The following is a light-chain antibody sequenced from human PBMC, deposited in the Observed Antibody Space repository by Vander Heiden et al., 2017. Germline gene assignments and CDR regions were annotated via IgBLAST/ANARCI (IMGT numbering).Light chain of an antibody. CDR2: DVT. V-gene: IGLV2-8*01. Sequence: QSALTQPPSASGSAGPSLTISFTGTSSDVGAYNSVSWYQQHPGKAPTLIVYDVTKRPSGVPDRFSGSKSGNTAFLTVSGLQAEDEADYYCSSHAGSSAVFGGGTTVTVL. CDR1: SSDVGAYNS. CDR3: SSHAGSSAV. J-gene: IGLJ3*02.